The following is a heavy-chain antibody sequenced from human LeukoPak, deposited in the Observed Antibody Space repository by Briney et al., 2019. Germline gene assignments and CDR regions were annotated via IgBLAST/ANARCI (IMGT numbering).Heavy chain of an antibody. D-gene: IGHD6-19*01. V-gene: IGHV1-2*02. Sequence: ASVKVSCKAYGYTFIGYYMHWVRQAPGQGLEWMGWINPNSGGTNYAQNFQGRVTMTRDRSISTAYMELSRLRSDDTAVYYRAREGRSSGWVEFWGQGTLVTVSS. J-gene: IGHJ4*02. CDR1: GYTFIGYY. CDR2: INPNSGGT. CDR3: AREGRSSGWVEF.